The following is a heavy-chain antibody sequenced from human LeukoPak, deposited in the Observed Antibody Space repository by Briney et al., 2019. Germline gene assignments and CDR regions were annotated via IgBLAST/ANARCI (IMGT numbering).Heavy chain of an antibody. CDR2: SYSGGSR. J-gene: IGHJ4*02. CDR3: ARVWELSFDH. D-gene: IGHD1-26*01. CDR1: GFTVSTDH. V-gene: IGHV3-53*01. Sequence: GGSLRLSCAASGFTVSTDHMSWVRQAPGKGLEWVAVSYSGGSRHYAESVKGRFTISRDNSKNTLYLQINSLRAEDTALYYCARVWELSFDHWGQGTLVSVSS.